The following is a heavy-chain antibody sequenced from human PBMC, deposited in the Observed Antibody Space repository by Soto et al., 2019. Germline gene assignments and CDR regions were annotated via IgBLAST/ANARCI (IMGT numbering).Heavy chain of an antibody. CDR2: ILYDGTKT. CDR1: KFTFNSYG. D-gene: IGHD3-16*01. Sequence: QGQLVESGGGVVHPGTSLRLSCVASKFTFNSYGMYWVRQAPGKGLEWLAYILYDGTKTYYADSVKGRFTISRDNSKNTLYLQMASLRVEDTAVYYCVKDLAHMADFWGQGTRVAVSS. J-gene: IGHJ4*02. V-gene: IGHV3-30*18. CDR3: VKDLAHMADF.